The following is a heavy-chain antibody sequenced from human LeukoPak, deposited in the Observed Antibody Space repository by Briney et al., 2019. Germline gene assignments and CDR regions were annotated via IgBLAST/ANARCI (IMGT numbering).Heavy chain of an antibody. Sequence: SVKVSYKASGGTFSSYAISWVRQAPGQGLEWMGGIIPIFGTANYAQKFQGRVTITADESTSTAYMELSSLRSEDTAVYYCARSRGIPEYYFDYWGQGTLVTVSS. D-gene: IGHD2-21*01. V-gene: IGHV1-69*13. J-gene: IGHJ4*02. CDR2: IIPIFGTA. CDR3: ARSRGIPEYYFDY. CDR1: GGTFSSYA.